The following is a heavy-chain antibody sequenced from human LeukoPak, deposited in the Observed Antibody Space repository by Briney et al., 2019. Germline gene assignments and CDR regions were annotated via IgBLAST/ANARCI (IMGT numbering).Heavy chain of an antibody. Sequence: GGSLRLSCAASGFTFSSYAMSWVRQAPGKGLEWVSAISGSGGSTYYADSVKGRFTISRDNSKNTLYLQMNSLRAKDTAVYYCAKEAISSGTYYYYYMDVWGKGTTVTVSS. V-gene: IGHV3-23*01. J-gene: IGHJ6*03. D-gene: IGHD3-22*01. CDR2: ISGSGGST. CDR1: GFTFSSYA. CDR3: AKEAISSGTYYYYYMDV.